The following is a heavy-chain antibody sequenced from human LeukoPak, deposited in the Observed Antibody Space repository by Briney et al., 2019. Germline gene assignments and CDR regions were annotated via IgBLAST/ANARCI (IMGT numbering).Heavy chain of an antibody. V-gene: IGHV1-69*05. J-gene: IGHJ4*02. CDR3: ASTYYDFWSGPRGDFDY. CDR1: GGTFSSYA. Sequence: SVKVSCKASGGTFSSYAISWVRQAPGQGLEWMGGIIPISGTANYAQKFQGRVTITTDESTSTAYMELSSLRSEDTAVYYCASTYYDFWSGPRGDFDYWGQGTLVTVSS. D-gene: IGHD3-3*01. CDR2: IIPISGTA.